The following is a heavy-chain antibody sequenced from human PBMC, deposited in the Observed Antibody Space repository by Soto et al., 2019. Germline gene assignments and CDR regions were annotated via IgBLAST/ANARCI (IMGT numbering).Heavy chain of an antibody. CDR1: GLTFNNAR. CDR3: TMYNSPWSLGY. V-gene: IGHV3-15*01. CDR2: IKSKSDGETT. D-gene: IGHD3-22*01. Sequence: EVQLVESGGGLVKPGGSLRLSCAASGLTFNNARMSWVRQAPGKGLEWGGRIKSKSDGETTIYAAPVKGRFTISRDDSKPTLFLQMNSLETEDTAVYYCTMYNSPWSLGYWGQGTLVTVSS. J-gene: IGHJ4*02.